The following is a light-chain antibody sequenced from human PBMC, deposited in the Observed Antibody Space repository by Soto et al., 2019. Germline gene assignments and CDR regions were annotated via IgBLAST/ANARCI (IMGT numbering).Light chain of an antibody. Sequence: EIVMTQSPATLSVSPGERATLSCRASQSVSINLAWYQQKPGQAPRLLIYDASRMASGVPARFSGSGSGTDFTLTISSLEPEDFALYYCQQRNTWPPITFGQGTRLEIK. J-gene: IGKJ5*01. CDR2: DAS. V-gene: IGKV3-11*01. CDR1: QSVSIN. CDR3: QQRNTWPPIT.